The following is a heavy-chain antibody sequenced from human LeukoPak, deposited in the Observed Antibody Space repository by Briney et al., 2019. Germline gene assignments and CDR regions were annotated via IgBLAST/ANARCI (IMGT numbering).Heavy chain of an antibody. CDR2: IIPIFGTA. J-gene: IGHJ4*02. CDR3: ARALYYYDSSGSALYYFDY. D-gene: IGHD3-22*01. V-gene: IGHV1-69*13. Sequence: SVKVSCEASGGTFSSYAISWVRQAPGQGLEWMGGIIPIFGTANYAQKFQGRVTITADESTSTAYMELSSLRSEDTAVYYCARALYYYDSSGSALYYFDYWGQGTLVTVSS. CDR1: GGTFSSYA.